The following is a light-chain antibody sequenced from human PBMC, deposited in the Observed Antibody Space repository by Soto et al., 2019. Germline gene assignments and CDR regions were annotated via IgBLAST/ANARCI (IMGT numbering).Light chain of an antibody. CDR2: DAS. J-gene: IGKJ5*01. CDR1: QSVSSY. CDR3: QQRSNWPT. V-gene: IGKV3-11*01. Sequence: EIVLTQSPATLSLSPGERATLSCRASQSVSSYLAWYQQKPGQAPRLLIYDASTRATGIPARFSGSGSGTDFTLTISSLDPEDFAVYYCQQRSNWPTFGQGTRLEIK.